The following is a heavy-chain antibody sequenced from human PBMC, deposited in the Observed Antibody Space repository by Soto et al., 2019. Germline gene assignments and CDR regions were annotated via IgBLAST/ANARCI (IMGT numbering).Heavy chain of an antibody. CDR3: SRDARGTERPAWLDR. CDR2: ISAYNGDT. D-gene: IGHD1-1*01. Sequence: GPPVQVSCKASRYTFTNYGISWVRQAPGQGLEWMGWISAYNGDTHYPQKVQRRVTMTTDTSPSTAYRELRSLRPDVTAMYSFSRDARGTERPAWLDRRRQRTLVIVSS. V-gene: IGHV1-18*04. J-gene: IGHJ5*02. CDR1: RYTFTNYG.